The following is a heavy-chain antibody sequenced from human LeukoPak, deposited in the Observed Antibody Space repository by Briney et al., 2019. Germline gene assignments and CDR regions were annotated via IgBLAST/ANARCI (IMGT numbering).Heavy chain of an antibody. Sequence: ASVKVSCKASGFTFTSYGISWVRQAPGQGLEWMGWISAYNGNTNYAQKLQGRVTMTTDTSTSTAYMELRSLRSDDAAVYYCARVMNYPYYYMDVWGKGTTVTVSS. J-gene: IGHJ6*03. CDR3: ARVMNYPYYYMDV. V-gene: IGHV1-18*01. D-gene: IGHD2-21*01. CDR2: ISAYNGNT. CDR1: GFTFTSYG.